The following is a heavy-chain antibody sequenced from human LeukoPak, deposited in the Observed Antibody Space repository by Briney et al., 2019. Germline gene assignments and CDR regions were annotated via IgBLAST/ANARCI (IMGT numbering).Heavy chain of an antibody. Sequence: PSETLSLTCTVSGVSISSYYWSWIRQPAGKGLEWIGRIYTSGSTNYNPSLKSRVIMSVDASKNQFSLKLSSETAADTAVYYCARCAYCSGTSCCLGAFDYWCQGTLVTVSS. V-gene: IGHV4-4*07. CDR3: ARCAYCSGTSCCLGAFDY. CDR2: IYTSGST. J-gene: IGHJ4*02. D-gene: IGHD2-2*01. CDR1: GVSISSYY.